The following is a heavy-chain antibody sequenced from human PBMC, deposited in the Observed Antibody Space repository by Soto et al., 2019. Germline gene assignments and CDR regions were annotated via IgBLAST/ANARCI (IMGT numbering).Heavy chain of an antibody. D-gene: IGHD6-19*01. CDR1: GYMFTGFY. Sequence: ASVKVSCKASGYMFTGFYLHWVRQAPGQGLEWMGWINPNNGVTTYAKNFQGRVTMTRDSSISTAYMELSSLRPDDTAVYFCAAAAIPVAGRHPDFWGQGXVVTVSS. CDR3: AAAAIPVAGRHPDF. CDR2: INPNNGVT. J-gene: IGHJ4*02. V-gene: IGHV1-2*02.